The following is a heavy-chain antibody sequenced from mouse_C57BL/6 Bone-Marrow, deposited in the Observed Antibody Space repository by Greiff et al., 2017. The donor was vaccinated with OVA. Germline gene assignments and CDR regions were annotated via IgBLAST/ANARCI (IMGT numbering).Heavy chain of an antibody. V-gene: IGHV2-2*01. Sequence: VQGVESGPGLVQPSQSLSITCTVSGFSLTSYGVHWVRQSPGKGLEWLGVIWSGGSTDYNAAFISRLSISKDNSKSQVFFKMNSLQADDTAIYYCAPRGLLQDYAMDYWGQGTSVTVSS. CDR2: IWSGGST. J-gene: IGHJ4*01. CDR1: GFSLTSYG. D-gene: IGHD2-3*01. CDR3: APRGLLQDYAMDY.